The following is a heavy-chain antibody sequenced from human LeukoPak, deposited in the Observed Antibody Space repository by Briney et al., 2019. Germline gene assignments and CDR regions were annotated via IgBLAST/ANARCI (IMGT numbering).Heavy chain of an antibody. Sequence: ASVKVSCKASGGTFSSYAISWVRQAPGQGLEWMGRIIPIFGTANYAQKYQGRVTITTDESTSTAYMELSSLRSDDTAVYYCAKAPPFYDFLTHNRFHPWGQGTLGNGSS. D-gene: IGHD3-9*01. J-gene: IGHJ5*01. CDR1: GGTFSSYA. CDR2: IIPIFGTA. CDR3: AKAPPFYDFLTHNRFHP. V-gene: IGHV1-69*05.